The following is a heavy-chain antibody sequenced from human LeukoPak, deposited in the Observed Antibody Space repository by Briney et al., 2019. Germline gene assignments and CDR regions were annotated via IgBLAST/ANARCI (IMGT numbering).Heavy chain of an antibody. CDR3: ATAESYSSVEVMIY. D-gene: IGHD6-19*01. V-gene: IGHV1-24*01. CDR2: FGPEDGET. CDR1: GYTLTELS. J-gene: IGHJ4*02. Sequence: GASVKVSCKVSGYTLTELSMHWVRQAPGKGLEWMGGFGPEDGETIYAQKFQGRVTMTEDTSTDTAYMELSSLRSEDTAVYYCATAESYSSVEVMIYWGQGTLVTVSS.